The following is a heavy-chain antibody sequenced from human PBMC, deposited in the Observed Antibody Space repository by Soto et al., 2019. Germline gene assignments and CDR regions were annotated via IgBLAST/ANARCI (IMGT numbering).Heavy chain of an antibody. V-gene: IGHV4-39*01. CDR3: ARRRPAAIELGYYYSGMDV. CDR1: GGSISSSSYY. CDR2: IYYSGST. D-gene: IGHD2-2*01. Sequence: SETLSLTCTVSGGSISSSSYYWGWIRQPPGKVLEWIGSIYYSGSTYYNPSLKSRVTISVDTSKNQFSLKLSSVPAADTAVYYCARRRPAAIELGYYYSGMDVWGQGTTVTVSS. J-gene: IGHJ6*02.